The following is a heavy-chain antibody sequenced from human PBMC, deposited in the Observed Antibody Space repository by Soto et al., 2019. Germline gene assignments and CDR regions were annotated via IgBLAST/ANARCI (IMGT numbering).Heavy chain of an antibody. CDR2: MYHSGSA. D-gene: IGHD1-26*01. J-gene: IGHJ4*02. Sequence: SETLSLTCAVSGGSISSGGYSWSWIRQPPGKGLEWIGYMYHSGSAYYNPSLKSRVTISIDRSKNQFSLKLSSVTAADTAVYYCARGPSGDKVDYWGQGTLVTVSS. V-gene: IGHV4-30-2*01. CDR1: GGSISSGGYS. CDR3: ARGPSGDKVDY.